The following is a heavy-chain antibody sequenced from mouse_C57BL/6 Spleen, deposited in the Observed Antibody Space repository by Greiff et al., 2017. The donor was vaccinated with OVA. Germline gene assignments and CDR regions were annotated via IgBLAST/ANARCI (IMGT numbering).Heavy chain of an antibody. CDR3: AITTVVARDYAMDY. CDR2: IHPNSGST. D-gene: IGHD1-1*01. V-gene: IGHV1-64*01. Sequence: VQLQQPGAELVKPGASVKLSCKASGYTFTSYWMHWVKQRPGQGLEWIGMIHPNSGSTNYNEKFKSKATLTVDKSSSTAYMQLSSLTSEDSAVYYCAITTVVARDYAMDYWGQGTSVTVSS. CDR1: GYTFTSYW. J-gene: IGHJ4*01.